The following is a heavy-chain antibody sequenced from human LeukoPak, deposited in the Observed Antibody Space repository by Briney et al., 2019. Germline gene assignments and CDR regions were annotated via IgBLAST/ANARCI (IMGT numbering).Heavy chain of an antibody. J-gene: IGHJ4*02. CDR3: ARGRDGYNLGSGY. CDR2: INPNSGGT. Sequence: ASVKVSCKASGYTFTGYYMHWVRQAPGQGLEWMGWINPNSGGTNYAQKFQGRVTMTRDTSISTAYMELSRLRSDDTAVYYCARGRDGYNLGSGYWGQGTLVTVSS. D-gene: IGHD5-24*01. V-gene: IGHV1-2*02. CDR1: GYTFTGYY.